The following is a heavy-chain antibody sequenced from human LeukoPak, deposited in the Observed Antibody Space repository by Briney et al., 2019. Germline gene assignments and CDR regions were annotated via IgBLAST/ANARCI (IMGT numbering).Heavy chain of an antibody. Sequence: SETLSLTCAVYGGSFSGYYWSWIRQPPGKGLEWIGEINHSGSTNYNPSLKSRVTISVDTSKNQFSLKLSSVTAADTAVYYCARRRQWLYIAYRGQGTLVTVSS. CDR3: ARRRQWLYIAY. D-gene: IGHD6-19*01. CDR1: GGSFSGYY. CDR2: INHSGST. V-gene: IGHV4-34*01. J-gene: IGHJ4*02.